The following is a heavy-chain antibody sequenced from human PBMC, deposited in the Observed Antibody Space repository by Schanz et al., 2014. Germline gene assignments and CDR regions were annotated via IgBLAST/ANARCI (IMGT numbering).Heavy chain of an antibody. CDR1: GYTFTNHY. CDR2: ISPSSGGT. J-gene: IGHJ5*02. V-gene: IGHV1-2*06. D-gene: IGHD3-3*01. CDR3: ARESVSRTRLFDP. Sequence: QVQLVQSGAEVKKPGASMKVSCKASGYTFTNHYLHWVRQAPGQGLEWMGRISPSSGGTNYAQNFQGRVTMTKDTSINTVYIELSTLTSDDTAVYYCARESVSRTRLFDPGGQGTLVTVSS.